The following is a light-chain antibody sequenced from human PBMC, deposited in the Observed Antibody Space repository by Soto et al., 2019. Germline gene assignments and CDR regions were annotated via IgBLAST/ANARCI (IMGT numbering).Light chain of an antibody. CDR3: QQRSDWPRIT. CDR1: QSVSRD. CDR2: DAS. Sequence: IVLAQSPATLSLSPWERAALSWTASQSVSRDLAWYQQKPGQAPRLLIYDASNRATGIPVRFSGSGSGTDFTLTISSLEPEDFAVYFCQQRSDWPRITFGQGTRLEIK. J-gene: IGKJ5*01. V-gene: IGKV3-11*01.